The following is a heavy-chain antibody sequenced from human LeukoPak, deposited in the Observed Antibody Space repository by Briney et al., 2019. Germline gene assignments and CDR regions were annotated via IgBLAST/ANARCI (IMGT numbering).Heavy chain of an antibody. CDR3: ASMHGDYVY. J-gene: IGHJ4*02. CDR2: IYTSGST. D-gene: IGHD4-17*01. Sequence: SETLSLTCTVSGGSISSYYWSWIRQPPGKGLEWIGYIYTSGSTNYNPSLKSRVTISVDTSKNQFSLKLSSVSAADTAVYYCASMHGDYVYWGQGTLVTVSS. V-gene: IGHV4-4*09. CDR1: GGSISSYY.